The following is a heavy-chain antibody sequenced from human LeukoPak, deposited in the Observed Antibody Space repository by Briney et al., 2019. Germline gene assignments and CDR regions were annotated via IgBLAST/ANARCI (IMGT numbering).Heavy chain of an antibody. Sequence: PSQTLSLTCTVPGGSISSGGYYWSWIRQPPGKGLEWIGYIYHSGSTYYNPSLKSRVTISVDRSKNQFSLKLSSVTAADTAVYYCARGTFCRSSTSCLDYWGQGTLVTVSS. J-gene: IGHJ4*02. CDR2: IYHSGST. D-gene: IGHD2-2*01. CDR3: ARGTFCRSSTSCLDY. V-gene: IGHV4-30-2*01. CDR1: GGSISSGGYY.